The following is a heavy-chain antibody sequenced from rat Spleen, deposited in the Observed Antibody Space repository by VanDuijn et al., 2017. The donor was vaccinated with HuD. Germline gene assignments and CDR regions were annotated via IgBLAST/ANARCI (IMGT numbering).Heavy chain of an antibody. D-gene: IGHD1-9*01. CDR2: IWGNGNT. CDR1: GFSLSRHG. Sequence: QVQLRESGPGLVQPSQTLSLTCTVSGFSLSRHGVIWVRQPPGKGLEWMGVIWGNGNTNYKSTLKSRLSISRDTSKNQVFLKMNSLQTEDTATYYCARAHTTGIRDWLAYWGQGTLVTVSS. V-gene: IGHV2-13*01. J-gene: IGHJ3*01. CDR3: ARAHTTGIRDWLAY.